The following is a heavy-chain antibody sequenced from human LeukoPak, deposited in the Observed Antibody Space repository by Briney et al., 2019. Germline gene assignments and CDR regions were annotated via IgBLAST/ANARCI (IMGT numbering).Heavy chain of an antibody. Sequence: SETLSLTCTVSGGSMRTYYWSWIRQPPGKGLEWVGCIYYTGGTNYNPSLESRITISVDTSKSQFSLRLRSVTAADTALYYCATVAVIRGVTYFDYCGQGTLVTVSS. J-gene: IGHJ4*02. CDR2: IYYTGGT. V-gene: IGHV4-59*01. D-gene: IGHD3-10*01. CDR3: ATVAVIRGVTYFDY. CDR1: GGSMRTYY.